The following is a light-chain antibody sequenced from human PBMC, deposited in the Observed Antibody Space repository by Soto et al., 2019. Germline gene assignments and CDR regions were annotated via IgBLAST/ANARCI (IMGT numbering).Light chain of an antibody. J-gene: IGLJ2*01. Sequence: QSALTQPASVSGSPGQSITISCTGTSTDLGAYNYVSWYQQHPGKARKLMIYDVSNRPSGVSNRFSGSKSGNTASLTISGLQAEDEADYYCSSYTSSSTLVFGGGTKVTVL. V-gene: IGLV2-14*01. CDR2: DVS. CDR3: SSYTSSSTLV. CDR1: STDLGAYNY.